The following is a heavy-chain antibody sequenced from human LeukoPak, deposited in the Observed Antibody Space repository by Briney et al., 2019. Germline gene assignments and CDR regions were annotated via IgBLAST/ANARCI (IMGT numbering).Heavy chain of an antibody. V-gene: IGHV4-59*08. Sequence: SETLSLTCTVSGGPISSYYWSWIRQPPGKGLEWIGYIYYSGSTNYNPSLKSRVTISVDTSKNQFSLKLSSVTAADTAVYYCARRWGSNWFDPWGQGTLVTVSS. CDR3: ARRWGSNWFDP. CDR2: IYYSGST. CDR1: GGPISSYY. D-gene: IGHD3-16*01. J-gene: IGHJ5*02.